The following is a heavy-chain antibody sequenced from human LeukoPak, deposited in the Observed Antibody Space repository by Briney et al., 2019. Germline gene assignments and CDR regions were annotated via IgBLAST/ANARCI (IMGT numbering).Heavy chain of an antibody. J-gene: IGHJ3*02. D-gene: IGHD3-10*01. Sequence: GGSLRLSCAASGFTFDDYAMHWVRQAPGKGLEWVSGINWNSGNIGYADSVKGRFTISRDNAKNSLYLQMNSLRAEDTALYYCAKDMVRGVIYAFDIWGQGTMVTVSS. CDR1: GFTFDDYA. CDR3: AKDMVRGVIYAFDI. V-gene: IGHV3-9*01. CDR2: INWNSGNI.